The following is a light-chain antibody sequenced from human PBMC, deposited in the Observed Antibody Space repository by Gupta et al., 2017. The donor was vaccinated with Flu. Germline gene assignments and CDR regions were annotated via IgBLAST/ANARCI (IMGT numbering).Light chain of an antibody. CDR3: QSYDSSLREV. CDR1: SSNSGANYD. Sequence: SVLTQPPSVSGAPGQRVTISCTGSSSNSGANYDVHWYQQLPGTAPKLLIFGNSNRPSGVPDRFSGSQSGTSASLAITGLQPEDEGDYYCQSYDSSLREVFGGGTKLTVL. V-gene: IGLV1-40*01. J-gene: IGLJ2*01. CDR2: GNS.